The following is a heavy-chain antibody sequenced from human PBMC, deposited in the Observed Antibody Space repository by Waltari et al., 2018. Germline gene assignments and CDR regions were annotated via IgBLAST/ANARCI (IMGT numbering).Heavy chain of an antibody. CDR1: GGPVSRGGYH. CDR2: IYNTWNT. V-gene: IGHV4-31*03. J-gene: IGHJ4*02. D-gene: IGHD6-13*01. CDR3: ARDLKYTNGWYEMPV. Sequence: QVHLQESGPGLVNPSQTLSLTCTVPGGPVSRGGYHWSWFRHPPGEALEWIGHIYNTWNTDYNPSLRSRVDISLDTSENQFSLKVNLLTAADTAVYYCARDLKYTNGWYEMPVWGQGTLVTVSS.